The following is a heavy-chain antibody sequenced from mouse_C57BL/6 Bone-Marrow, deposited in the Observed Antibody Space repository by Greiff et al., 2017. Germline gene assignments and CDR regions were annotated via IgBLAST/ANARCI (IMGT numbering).Heavy chain of an antibody. D-gene: IGHD1-1*01. CDR3: ASLPLYYYGRSLYAMDY. CDR2: ITPSSGYT. V-gene: IGHV1-7*01. Sequence: VQLQQSGAELAKPGASVKLSCKASGYTFTSYWMHWVKQRPGQGLEWIGYITPSSGYTKYNQKFKDKATLTADKSSSTAYMQLSSLTYEDSAVYYCASLPLYYYGRSLYAMDYWGQGTSVTVSS. CDR1: GYTFTSYW. J-gene: IGHJ4*01.